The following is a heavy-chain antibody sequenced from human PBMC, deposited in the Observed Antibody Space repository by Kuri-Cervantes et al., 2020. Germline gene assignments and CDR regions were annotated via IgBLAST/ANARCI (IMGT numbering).Heavy chain of an antibody. J-gene: IGHJ3*02. D-gene: IGHD1-7*01. Sequence: ASVKVSCKVSGYTLTELSMHWVRQAPGKGLEWMGGFDPEDGETIYAQKLQGRVTMTRNTSISTAYMELSSLRSEDTAVYYCARDGGKLELVGAFDIWGQGTMVTVSS. CDR2: FDPEDGET. CDR3: ARDGGKLELVGAFDI. CDR1: GYTLTELS. V-gene: IGHV1-24*01.